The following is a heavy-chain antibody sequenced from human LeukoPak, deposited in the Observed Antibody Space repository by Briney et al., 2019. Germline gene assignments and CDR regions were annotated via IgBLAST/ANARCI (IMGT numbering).Heavy chain of an antibody. J-gene: IGHJ4*02. CDR1: GGSISSYY. D-gene: IGHD6-13*01. CDR3: ARVPGRSSSWTLDY. Sequence: PSETLPLTCTVSGGSISSYYWSWIRQPPGKGLEWIGYIYYSGSTNYNPSLKSRVTISVDTSKNQFSLKLSSVTAADTAVYYCARVPGRSSSWTLDYWGQGTLVTVSS. CDR2: IYYSGST. V-gene: IGHV4-59*01.